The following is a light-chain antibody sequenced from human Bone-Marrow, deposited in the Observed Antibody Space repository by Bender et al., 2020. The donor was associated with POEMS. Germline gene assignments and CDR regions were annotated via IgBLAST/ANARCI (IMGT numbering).Light chain of an antibody. CDR3: ISYTRSSTWV. V-gene: IGLV2-14*03. CDR2: DVS. J-gene: IGLJ3*02. CDR1: SSDVGANNY. Sequence: QSALTQPASVSGSPGQSITISCTGTSSDVGANNYVSWFQQHPGKAPIVMIYDVSNRPSGVSNRFSGSKSGNTASLTISWLQAEDEADYYCISYTRSSTWVFGGGTKLTVL.